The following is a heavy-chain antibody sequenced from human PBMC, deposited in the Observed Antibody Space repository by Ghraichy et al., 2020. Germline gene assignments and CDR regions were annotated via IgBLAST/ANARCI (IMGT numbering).Heavy chain of an antibody. D-gene: IGHD4-23*01. J-gene: IGHJ6*02. CDR3: ARASTVVRFYYYAGMDV. CDR1: GFTFSGFG. V-gene: IGHV3-48*02. CDR2: ITSSGRSI. Sequence: GSLRLSCVGSGFTFSGFGMNWVRQSPGKGLEWVSYITSSGRSIFYADSVKGRFTISRDNAKNSLSLQMNSLRDEDTAVYYCARASTVVRFYYYAGMDVWGQGTTVTVSS.